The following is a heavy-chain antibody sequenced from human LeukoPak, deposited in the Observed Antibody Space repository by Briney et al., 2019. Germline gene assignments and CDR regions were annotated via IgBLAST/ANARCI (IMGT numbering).Heavy chain of an antibody. D-gene: IGHD5-24*01. CDR1: GFTFTGYA. Sequence: PGGSLRLSCAAPGFTFTGYAMTWVRQAPGKGLESVSTISNRGGSKYYADSVKGRFTIPRDSYKNTLYLQMNSLRAEDTALYYGAKLRGGDGYKDSFDYWGQGILVTGSS. CDR3: AKLRGGDGYKDSFDY. V-gene: IGHV3-23*01. J-gene: IGHJ4*02. CDR2: ISNRGGSK.